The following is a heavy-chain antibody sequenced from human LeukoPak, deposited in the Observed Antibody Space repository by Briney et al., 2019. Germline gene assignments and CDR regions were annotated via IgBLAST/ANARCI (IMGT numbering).Heavy chain of an antibody. CDR2: ISSSSSYI. CDR1: GFTLSSYS. CDR3: ARSVAAAGIPEY. Sequence: GGSLRLSCAASGFTLSSYSMNWVRQAPGKGLEWVSSISSSSSYIYYADSVKGRFTIPRDNAKNSLYLQMNSLRAEDTAVYYCARSVAAAGIPEYWGQGTLVTVSS. V-gene: IGHV3-21*01. J-gene: IGHJ4*02. D-gene: IGHD6-13*01.